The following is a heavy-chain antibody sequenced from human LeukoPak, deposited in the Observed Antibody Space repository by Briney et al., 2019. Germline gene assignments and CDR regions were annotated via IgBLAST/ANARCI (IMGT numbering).Heavy chain of an antibody. CDR2: IIPIFGTA. CDR3: ARDRSRLWFGEFLGPFVN. V-gene: IGHV1-69*05. Sequence: ASVKVSCKASGGTFSSYAISWVRQAPGQGLEWMGRIIPIFGTANYAQKFQGRVTITTDESTSTAYMELSSLRSEDTAVYYCARDRSRLWFGEFLGPFVNWGQGTLVTVSS. CDR1: GGTFSSYA. J-gene: IGHJ4*02. D-gene: IGHD3-10*01.